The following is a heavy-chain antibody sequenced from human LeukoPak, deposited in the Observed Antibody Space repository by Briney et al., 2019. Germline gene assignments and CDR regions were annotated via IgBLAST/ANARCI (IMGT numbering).Heavy chain of an antibody. CDR1: GGSISSGSYY. CDR2: IYTSGST. Sequence: SETLSLTCTVSGGSISSGSYYWSWIRQPAGKGLEWIGRIYTSGSTNYNPSLKSRVTISVDTSKNQFSLKLSSVTAADTAVYYCAREVPHILTGYPLVDPWGQGTLVTVSS. D-gene: IGHD3-9*01. V-gene: IGHV4-61*02. J-gene: IGHJ5*02. CDR3: AREVPHILTGYPLVDP.